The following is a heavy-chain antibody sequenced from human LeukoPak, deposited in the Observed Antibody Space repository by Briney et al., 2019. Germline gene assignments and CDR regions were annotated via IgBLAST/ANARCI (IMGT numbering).Heavy chain of an antibody. CDR2: ISSSGNTI. CDR3: ASQWLLRY. Sequence: PGGSLRLSCAASGFTFSSYEMNWVRQAPGKGLEWVSYISSSGNTIYYADPVKGRFTISRDNAKSSLYLQMNSLRAEDTAVYYCASQWLLRYWGQGTLVTVSS. J-gene: IGHJ4*02. CDR1: GFTFSSYE. V-gene: IGHV3-48*03. D-gene: IGHD3-22*01.